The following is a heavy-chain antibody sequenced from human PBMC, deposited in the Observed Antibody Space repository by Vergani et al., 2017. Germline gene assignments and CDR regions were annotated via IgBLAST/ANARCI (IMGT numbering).Heavy chain of an antibody. Sequence: QMQLVQSGPEVKKPGTSVKVSCKASGFTFTSSAMQWVRQARGQLLEWIGWIVVGSGNTNYAQKFQERVTITRDMSTSTAYMGLSSLRSDDTAVYYCARDSLGHELRYFDWFSIDYWGQGTLVTVSS. CDR1: GFTFTSSA. V-gene: IGHV1-58*02. CDR2: IVVGSGNT. D-gene: IGHD3-9*01. J-gene: IGHJ4*02. CDR3: ARDSLGHELRYFDWFSIDY.